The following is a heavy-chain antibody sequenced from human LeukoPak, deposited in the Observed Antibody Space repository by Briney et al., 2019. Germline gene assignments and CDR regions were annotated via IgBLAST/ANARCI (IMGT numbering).Heavy chain of an antibody. V-gene: IGHV1-2*02. Sequence: GASVKVSCKASGYTFTGYYMHWVRQAPGQGLEWMGWINPNSGGTNYAQKFQGRVTMTRDTSISTAYMELSRLRSDDTAVYYCARGLVSYSSSWYQYFQHWGQGTLVTVSS. CDR1: GYTFTGYY. D-gene: IGHD6-13*01. CDR3: ARGLVSYSSSWYQYFQH. J-gene: IGHJ1*01. CDR2: INPNSGGT.